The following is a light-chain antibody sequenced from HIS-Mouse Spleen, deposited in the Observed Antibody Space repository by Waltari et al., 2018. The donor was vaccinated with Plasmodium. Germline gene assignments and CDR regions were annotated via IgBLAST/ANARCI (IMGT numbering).Light chain of an antibody. CDR1: KLGDKY. J-gene: IGLJ2*01. CDR2: QDS. CDR3: QACDSSTVV. V-gene: IGLV3-1*01. Sequence: SYELTQPPSVSVSPGQTASITCSGDKLGDKYACWYQQKPGQSPVLVIYQDSKRPSGIPERFSGCNTGNTATLTISGTQAMDEADYCCQACDSSTVVFGGGTKLTVL.